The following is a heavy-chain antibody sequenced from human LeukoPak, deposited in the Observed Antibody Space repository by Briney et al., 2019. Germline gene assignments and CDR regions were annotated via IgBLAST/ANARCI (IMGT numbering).Heavy chain of an antibody. CDR1: GYTFTSYD. J-gene: IGHJ4*02. D-gene: IGHD6-13*01. CDR2: ISAYNGNT. CDR3: ARLRQQLVPDY. V-gene: IGHV1-18*04. Sequence: ASVKVSCKASGYTFTSYDITWVRQAPGQGLEWMGWISAYNGNTNCAQKLQGRVTMTTDTSTSTAYMELRSLRSDDTAVYYCARLRQQLVPDYWGQGTLVTVSS.